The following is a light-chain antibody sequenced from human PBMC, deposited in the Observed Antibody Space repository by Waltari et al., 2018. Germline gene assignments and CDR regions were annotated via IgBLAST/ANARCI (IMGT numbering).Light chain of an antibody. CDR2: DVH. J-gene: IGLJ2*01. CDR3: CSYAGRYTSV. CDR1: RSAIGGYNN. Sequence: QSALTQPRSVSGSPGQSVTPPCTVTRSAIGGYNNVSWYQQHPGKAPKLVIYDVHKRPSGVPDRFSGSKAGNTASLTISGLQTDDDADYYCCSYAGRYTSVFGRGTRVTVL. V-gene: IGLV2-11*01.